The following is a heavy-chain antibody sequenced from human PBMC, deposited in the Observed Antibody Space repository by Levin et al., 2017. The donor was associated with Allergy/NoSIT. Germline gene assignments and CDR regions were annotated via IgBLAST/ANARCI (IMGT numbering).Heavy chain of an antibody. CDR1: RGSISSSSFY. CDR2: ISYSGTT. Sequence: SETLSLTCTVSRGSISSSSFYWRWIRQPPGKGLEWIASISYSGTTYYNPSLNSRVTISVDTSKNQFSLRLSSVTAADTAVYYCGGGGDDGFDIWGQGTMVTVSS. CDR3: GGGGDDGFDI. D-gene: IGHD3-16*01. V-gene: IGHV4-39*01. J-gene: IGHJ3*02.